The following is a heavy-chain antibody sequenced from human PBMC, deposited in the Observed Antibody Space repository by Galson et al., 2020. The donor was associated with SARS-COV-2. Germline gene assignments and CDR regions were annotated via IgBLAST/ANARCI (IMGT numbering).Heavy chain of an antibody. CDR3: ASPYSGYDFWYCDL. D-gene: IGHD5-12*01. CDR1: RFRISSYW. J-gene: IGHJ2*01. CDR2: IFPRDSDI. V-gene: IGHV5-51*01. Sequence: GGSLRLSCQGSRFRISSYWIAWLRQRPGKGLEWMGIIFPRDSDITYSPSFQGQVTISADKSTNTAYMQWSSLKASDTAIYYCASPYSGYDFWYCDLCGRGTLVTVSS.